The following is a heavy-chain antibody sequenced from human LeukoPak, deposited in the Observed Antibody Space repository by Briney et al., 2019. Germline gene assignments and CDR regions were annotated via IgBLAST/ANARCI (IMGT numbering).Heavy chain of an antibody. D-gene: IGHD3-10*01. CDR3: ARDITMVRGPATHKKPEYNWFDP. V-gene: IGHV3-30*03. CDR2: ISYDGRDT. J-gene: IGHJ5*02. Sequence: PGGSLRLSCAASGFTFSNYGMNWVRQAPGKGLEWVAVISYDGRDTYYADSVKGRFTISRDNSRNTLYLHMNSLRAEDTAVYYCARDITMVRGPATHKKPEYNWFDPWGQGTLVTVSS. CDR1: GFTFSNYG.